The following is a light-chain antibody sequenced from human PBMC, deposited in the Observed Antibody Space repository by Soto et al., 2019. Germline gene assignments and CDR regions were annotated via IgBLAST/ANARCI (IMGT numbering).Light chain of an antibody. CDR3: CSYAGGFYV. J-gene: IGLJ1*01. CDR1: SSDVGNYNF. V-gene: IGLV2-8*01. CDR2: EVN. Sequence: QSALTQPPSASGSPGQSVTISCTGTSSDVGNYNFVSWSQQHPGKALKLMIYEVNKRPSGVPARFSGSKSGNTASLTVSGLQAEDEADYYCCSYAGGFYVFGSGTKVTV.